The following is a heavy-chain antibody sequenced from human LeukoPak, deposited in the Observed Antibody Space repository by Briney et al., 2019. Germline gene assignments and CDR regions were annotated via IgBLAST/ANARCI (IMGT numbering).Heavy chain of an antibody. V-gene: IGHV3-9*01. CDR1: GFTFDDYA. CDR2: ISWNSGSI. J-gene: IGHJ4*02. Sequence: GGSLRLSCAASGFTFDDYAMHWVRQAPGKGLEWVSGISWNSGSIGYADSVKGRFTISRDNSKNSLYLQMNSLRTEDTALYYCAKGRQWELPQYWGQGTLVTVSS. CDR3: AKGRQWELPQY. D-gene: IGHD1-26*01.